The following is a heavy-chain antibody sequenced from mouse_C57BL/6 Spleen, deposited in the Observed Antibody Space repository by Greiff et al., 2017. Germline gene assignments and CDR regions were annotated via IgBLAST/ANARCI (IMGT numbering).Heavy chain of an antibody. CDR2: INPSSGYT. D-gene: IGHD1-1*02. Sequence: VKLMESGAELARPGASVKMSCKASGYTFTSYTMHWVKQRPGQGLEWIGYINPSSGYTKYNQKFKDKATLTADKSSSTAYMQLGSLTSDDSAVYYCARGYGGDYFDYWGQGTTLTVSS. J-gene: IGHJ2*01. CDR3: ARGYGGDYFDY. CDR1: GYTFTSYT. V-gene: IGHV1-4*01.